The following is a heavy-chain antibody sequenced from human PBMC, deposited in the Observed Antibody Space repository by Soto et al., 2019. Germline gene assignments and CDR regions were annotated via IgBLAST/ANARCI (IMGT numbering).Heavy chain of an antibody. Sequence: SVKVSCKASGGTFSTFGISWVRQAPGQGLEWMGGIIPFFGTAKYSQKFEDRISITADESTNPVYMDLRSLTSEDTAIYYCARSAPMDAGDKYYYDFWGQGALVTVSS. CDR1: GGTFSTFG. V-gene: IGHV1-69*13. CDR3: ARSAPMDAGDKYYYDF. CDR2: IIPFFGTA. J-gene: IGHJ4*02. D-gene: IGHD3-16*01.